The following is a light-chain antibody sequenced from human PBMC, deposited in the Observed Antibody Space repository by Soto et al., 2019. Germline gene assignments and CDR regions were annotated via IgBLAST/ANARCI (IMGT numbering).Light chain of an antibody. Sequence: DIVMTQSPLSLPVTPGEPASISCRSSQSLLNSNGYNCLEWYLQKPGQSAQLLIYLGSNRASGVPDRFSGSGSGTDFTLKISRVEAEDVWVYFCMQSLQTPLTFGQGTKVEFK. J-gene: IGKJ1*01. CDR1: QSLLNSNGYNC. CDR3: MQSLQTPLT. V-gene: IGKV2-28*01. CDR2: LGS.